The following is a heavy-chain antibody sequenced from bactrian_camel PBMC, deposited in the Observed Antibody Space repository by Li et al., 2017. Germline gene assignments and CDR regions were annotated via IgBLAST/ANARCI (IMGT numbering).Heavy chain of an antibody. CDR2: MRYDGTP. J-gene: IGHJ4*01. CDR1: GYASAIKC. CDR3: ATSESGRWDQMRVSDFPV. D-gene: IGHD4*01. Sequence: VQLVESGGGSVQSGGSLRLTCTASGYASAIKCWGWFRQAPGIEREGVAVMRYDGTPRYADSVKGRFTISRDKNKAVYLQMDSLKPEDTAMYYCATSESGRWDQMRVSDFPVWGQGTQVTVS. V-gene: IGHV3S53*01.